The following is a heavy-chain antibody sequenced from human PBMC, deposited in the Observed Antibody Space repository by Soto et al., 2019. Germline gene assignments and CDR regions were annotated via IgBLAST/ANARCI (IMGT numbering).Heavy chain of an antibody. CDR3: AREMGIAVAGTVWFDP. J-gene: IGHJ5*02. V-gene: IGHV4-31*03. Sequence: PSETLSLTCTVSGGSISSGGYYWSWIRQHPGKGLEWIGYIYYRGSTYYNPSLKSRVTISVDTSKNQFSLKLSSVTAADTAVYYCAREMGIAVAGTVWFDPWGQGTLVTVSS. D-gene: IGHD6-19*01. CDR1: GGSISSGGYY. CDR2: IYYRGST.